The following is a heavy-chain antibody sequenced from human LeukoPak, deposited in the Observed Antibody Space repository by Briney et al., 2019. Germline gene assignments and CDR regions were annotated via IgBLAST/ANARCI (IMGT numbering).Heavy chain of an antibody. CDR2: IYYTGST. CDR1: RGSISSYY. Sequence: SETLSLTCTVSRGSISSYYWSWIRQPPGKGLEWTGYIYYTGSTNYNPSLESRVTISVDTSKNQFSLKLSSVTAADTAVYYCAREGYSYGYYYYGMDVWGQGTTVTVSS. D-gene: IGHD5-18*01. V-gene: IGHV4-59*01. J-gene: IGHJ6*02. CDR3: AREGYSYGYYYYGMDV.